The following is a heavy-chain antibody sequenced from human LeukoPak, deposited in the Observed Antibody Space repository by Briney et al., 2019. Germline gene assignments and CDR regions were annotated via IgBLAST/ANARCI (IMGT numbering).Heavy chain of an antibody. CDR1: GGSISSSSYY. Sequence: SETLSLTCTVSGGSISSSSYYWGWIRQPPGKGLEWIGSIYYSGSTYYNPSLKSRVTISVDTSKNQFSLKLSSVTAADTAVYYCAGTYYDFWSGYYLSDNWFDPWGQGTLVTVSS. CDR2: IYYSGST. D-gene: IGHD3-3*01. J-gene: IGHJ5*02. V-gene: IGHV4-39*01. CDR3: AGTYYDFWSGYYLSDNWFDP.